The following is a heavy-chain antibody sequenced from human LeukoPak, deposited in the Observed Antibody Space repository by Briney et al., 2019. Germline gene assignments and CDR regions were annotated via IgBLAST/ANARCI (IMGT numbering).Heavy chain of an antibody. CDR2: INHSGST. V-gene: IGHV4-34*01. J-gene: IGHJ5*02. CDR1: GGSFSGYY. Sequence: PSETLSLTCAVYGGSFSGYYWSWIRQPPGKGLEWIGEINHSGSTNYNPSLKSRVTISVDTSKNQFSLKLSSVTAADTAVYYCARGRAGDIVVVPAAGPSGFDPWGQGTLVTVSS. CDR3: ARGRAGDIVVVPAAGPSGFDP. D-gene: IGHD2-2*01.